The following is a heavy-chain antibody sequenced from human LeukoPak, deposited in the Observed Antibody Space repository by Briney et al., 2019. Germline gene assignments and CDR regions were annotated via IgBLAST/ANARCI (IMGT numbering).Heavy chain of an antibody. V-gene: IGHV3-7*01. Sequence: GGSLRLSCAASGFTFSSYWMSWVRQAPGKGLEWVASIKQDGSEKYYVDSVKGRFTISRDNAKNSLYLQMNSLRAEDTAVYYCARDFPTPSVENWFDPWGQGTLVTVSS. CDR1: GFTFSSYW. CDR2: IKQDGSEK. J-gene: IGHJ5*02. D-gene: IGHD4-23*01. CDR3: ARDFPTPSVENWFDP.